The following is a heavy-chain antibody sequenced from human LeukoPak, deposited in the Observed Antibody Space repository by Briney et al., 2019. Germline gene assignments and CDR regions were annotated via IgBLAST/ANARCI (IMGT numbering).Heavy chain of an antibody. J-gene: IGHJ4*02. Sequence: SGPTLAKPTQPLTLTCHDSGLLHRTTGVGVGWFRQPPGKALEWLALLYWDDDRRYIPSLKSRLTITKDTSKNQVVLTMTNMDPLQSVPNNCAHRQVDGWWSFDYWGQGTLVTVSS. D-gene: IGHD2-8*02. CDR2: LYWDDDR. V-gene: IGHV2-5*02. CDR3: AHRQVDGWWSFDY. CDR1: GLLHRTTGVG.